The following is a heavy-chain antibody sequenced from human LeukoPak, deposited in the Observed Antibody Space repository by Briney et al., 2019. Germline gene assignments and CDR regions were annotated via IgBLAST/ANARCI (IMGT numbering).Heavy chain of an antibody. CDR1: GFMFNSFW. CDR2: IKTDGSES. Sequence: GGSLRLSCEASGFMFNSFWMHWVRQGPGKGLVWVARIKTDGSESSYADFVRGRFIISGDNARNTLFLQMDSLRDDDTAVYFCARDVGPYGGSPGGDWGLGTLVTVSS. V-gene: IGHV3-74*01. CDR3: ARDVGPYGGSPGGD. D-gene: IGHD1-26*01. J-gene: IGHJ4*02.